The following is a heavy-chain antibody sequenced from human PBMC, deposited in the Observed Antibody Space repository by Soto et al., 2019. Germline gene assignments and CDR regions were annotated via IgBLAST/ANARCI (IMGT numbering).Heavy chain of an antibody. CDR3: AKGNSGWYADY. D-gene: IGHD6-19*01. CDR2: ISYDGSNK. V-gene: IGHV3-30*18. Sequence: QVQLVESGGVVVQPGRSLILSCAASGVTFSSYGMHCVRQAPGKWLVWVAVISYDGSNKYYADSVKGRFTISRDNSKSTLYLQMNSLRSEDTAVYYCAKGNSGWYADYWGQGTLVTVSS. CDR1: GVTFSSYG. J-gene: IGHJ4*02.